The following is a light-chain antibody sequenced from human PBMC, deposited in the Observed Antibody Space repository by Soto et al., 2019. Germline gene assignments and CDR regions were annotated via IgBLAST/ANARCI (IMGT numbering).Light chain of an antibody. Sequence: EIVLTQSPGTLSLSPGERATLSCRASQSVSNNYLAWYQQKPGQAPRLLIYGASSLQSGVPSRFSGSGSGTDFTLTISSLQPEDFATYYCQQGYSKPYTFVQGTKLEIK. V-gene: IGKV3-20*01. CDR3: QQGYSKPYT. CDR1: QSVSNNY. J-gene: IGKJ2*01. CDR2: GAS.